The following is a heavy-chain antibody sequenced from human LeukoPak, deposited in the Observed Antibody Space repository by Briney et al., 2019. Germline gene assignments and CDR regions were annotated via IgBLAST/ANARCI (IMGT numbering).Heavy chain of an antibody. J-gene: IGHJ6*03. CDR2: IYYSGST. V-gene: IGHV4-39*07. D-gene: IGHD1-26*01. CDR1: SGSISSSRSYY. Sequence: SETLSLTCSVSSGSISSSRSYYWGWVRQPPGKGLEWIGSIYYSGSTYYNPSLKSRVTISVDTSTNQFSLDLRSVTAADTAVYFCARMWGSYYFYLDVWGKGTTVTVSS. CDR3: ARMWGSYYFYLDV.